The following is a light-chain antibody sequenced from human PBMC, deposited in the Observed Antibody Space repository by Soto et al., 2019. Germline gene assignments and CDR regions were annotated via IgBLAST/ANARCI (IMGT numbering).Light chain of an antibody. CDR1: QSVSSY. Sequence: EIVLTQSPATLSLSPGERATLSCRASQSVSSYLAWYQQKPGQAPRLLIYDASNRATGIPARFSGSGSGTDFTRTISSLEPEDCAVYYCQQRSNWPPSLTFGGGTKVEIK. V-gene: IGKV3-11*01. J-gene: IGKJ4*01. CDR2: DAS. CDR3: QQRSNWPPSLT.